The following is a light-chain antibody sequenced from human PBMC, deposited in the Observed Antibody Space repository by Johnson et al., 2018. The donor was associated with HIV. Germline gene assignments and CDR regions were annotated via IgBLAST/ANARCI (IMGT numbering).Light chain of an antibody. J-gene: IGLJ1*01. CDR1: SSNIGNNY. CDR2: DND. CDR3: GTWDSSLIPPNYV. V-gene: IGLV1-51*01. Sequence: QPVLTQPPSVSAAPGQKVTISCSGTSSNIGNNYVSWYQHLPGTAPKVLIYDNDKRPSGIPDRFSGSKSGTSATLGISGLQTGDEADYYCGTWDSSLIPPNYVFGTGTKVTVL.